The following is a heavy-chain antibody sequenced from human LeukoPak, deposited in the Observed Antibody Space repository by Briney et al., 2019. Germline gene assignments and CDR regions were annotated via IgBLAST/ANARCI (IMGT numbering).Heavy chain of an antibody. CDR2: IKEEVSEK. Sequence: GGSLRLSCAASGFTFSNYWMSWFRQVPGRGVEWVANIKEEVSEKYYADSVKGRFTISRDNAKNSLYLQMNSLRFEDTALYYCARMKNWGLWDYWGQGTLVTVSS. CDR3: ARMKNWGLWDY. J-gene: IGHJ4*02. D-gene: IGHD7-27*01. CDR1: GFTFSNYW. V-gene: IGHV3-7*01.